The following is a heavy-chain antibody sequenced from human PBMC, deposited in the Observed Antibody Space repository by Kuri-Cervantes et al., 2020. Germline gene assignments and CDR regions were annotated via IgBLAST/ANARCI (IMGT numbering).Heavy chain of an antibody. Sequence: SLKISCAASGFTFDDYAMHWVRQAPGKGLEWVSGISWNSGSIGYADSVKGRFTISRDNAKNSLYLQMNSLRAEDTAVYYCARESYDILTGYLNYYGMDVWGQGTTVTVSS. D-gene: IGHD3-9*01. CDR1: GFTFDDYA. J-gene: IGHJ6*02. V-gene: IGHV3-9*01. CDR2: ISWNSGSI. CDR3: ARESYDILTGYLNYYGMDV.